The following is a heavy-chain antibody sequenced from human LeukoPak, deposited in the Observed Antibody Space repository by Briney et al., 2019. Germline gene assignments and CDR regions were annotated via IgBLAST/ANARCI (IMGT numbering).Heavy chain of an antibody. Sequence: PSETLSLTCTVSGGSISSYYWSWIRQPAGKGLEWIGRIYTSGSTNYNPSLKSRVTISVDTSKNQFSLKPSSVTAADTAVYYCARTTSGGSYYYYYYMDVWGKGTTVTVSS. J-gene: IGHJ6*03. CDR3: ARTTSGGSYYYYYYMDV. V-gene: IGHV4-4*07. CDR1: GGSISSYY. D-gene: IGHD3-10*01. CDR2: IYTSGST.